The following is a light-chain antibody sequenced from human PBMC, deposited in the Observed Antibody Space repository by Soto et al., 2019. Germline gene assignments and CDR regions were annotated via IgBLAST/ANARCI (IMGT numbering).Light chain of an antibody. V-gene: IGLV2-18*02. J-gene: IGLJ1*01. Sequence: QSVLTQPPSVSGSPGQSVAISCTGTSSDIGSYNRVAWYQQPPGTAPNLIIYEVSNRPSGVPDRFSGSKSGNTASLTISGLQAEDEADYYCSSFTTSSTYVFGTGTKVTVL. CDR2: EVS. CDR1: SSDIGSYNR. CDR3: SSFTTSSTYV.